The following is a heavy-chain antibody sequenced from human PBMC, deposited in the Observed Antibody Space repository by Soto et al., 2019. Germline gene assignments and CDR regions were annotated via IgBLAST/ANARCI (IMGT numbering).Heavy chain of an antibody. CDR1: GFTFSNYA. CDR3: ARDLSGYGYDY. CDR2: ISYDGTIK. J-gene: IGHJ4*02. Sequence: QVQLVESGGGVVQPGSSLKLSCVDSGFTFSNYAMHWVSQAPGKGLEWVAIISYDGTIKYYADSVKGRFTISRDNSKNTLYLQMNSLRAEDTAVYYCARDLSGYGYDYWGQGALVTVSS. V-gene: IGHV3-30*04. D-gene: IGHD5-18*01.